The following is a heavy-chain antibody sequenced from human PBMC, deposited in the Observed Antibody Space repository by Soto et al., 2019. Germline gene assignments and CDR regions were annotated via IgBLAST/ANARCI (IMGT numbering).Heavy chain of an antibody. CDR1: GYTFTSYA. CDR2: INAGNGNT. Sequence: ASVKVSCKASGYTFTSYAMHWVRQAPGQRIEWIGWINAGNGNTKYSQKFQGRVTITRDTSASTAYMELSSLRSEDTAVYYCAGDRNYDFWSGYNGYGMDVWGQGTTVTVSS. CDR3: AGDRNYDFWSGYNGYGMDV. V-gene: IGHV1-3*01. J-gene: IGHJ6*02. D-gene: IGHD3-3*01.